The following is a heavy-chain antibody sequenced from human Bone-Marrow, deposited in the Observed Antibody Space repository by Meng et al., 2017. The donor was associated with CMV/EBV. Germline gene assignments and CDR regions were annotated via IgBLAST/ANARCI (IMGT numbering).Heavy chain of an antibody. Sequence: SETLSLTCTVSGGSISSYYWSWIRQPPGKGLEWIGYIYYSGSTNYNPSLKSRVTISVDTSKNQFSLKLSSVTAADTAVYYCARAAGIVVLPAATGYFDYWGQGTLVTVSS. V-gene: IGHV4-59*12. CDR1: GGSISSYY. CDR3: ARAAGIVVLPAATGYFDY. J-gene: IGHJ4*02. D-gene: IGHD2-2*01. CDR2: IYYSGST.